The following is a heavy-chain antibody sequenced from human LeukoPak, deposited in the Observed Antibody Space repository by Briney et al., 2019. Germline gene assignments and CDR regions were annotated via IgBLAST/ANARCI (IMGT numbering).Heavy chain of an antibody. D-gene: IGHD3-22*01. CDR2: IESKTDGGTT. J-gene: IGHJ6*03. Sequence: GGSLRLSCAASGFTFSNAWMSWVRQAPGKGLEWVGRIESKTDGGTTDYAAPVKGRFTISRDDSKNTLYLQMNSLKTEDTAVYYCTTGGRTDSSGAVYYYYYMDVWGKGTTVTVSS. CDR3: TTGGRTDSSGAVYYYYYMDV. CDR1: GFTFSNAW. V-gene: IGHV3-15*04.